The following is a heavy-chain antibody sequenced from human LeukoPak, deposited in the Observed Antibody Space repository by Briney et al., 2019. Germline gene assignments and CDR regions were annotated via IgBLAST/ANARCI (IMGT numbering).Heavy chain of an antibody. V-gene: IGHV4-39*01. J-gene: IGHJ4*02. Sequence: PSETLSLTCNVSGGSISDNDYSWDWIRQPPGKGLEWMGCIHYSGTTYSNPSLKSRISISVDTSKNQFSLKLSSVTAADTAVYYCARGRAYGGNSASKDIDYWGQGTLVTVSS. CDR2: IHYSGTT. CDR1: GGSISDNDYS. CDR3: ARGRAYGGNSASKDIDY. D-gene: IGHD4-23*01.